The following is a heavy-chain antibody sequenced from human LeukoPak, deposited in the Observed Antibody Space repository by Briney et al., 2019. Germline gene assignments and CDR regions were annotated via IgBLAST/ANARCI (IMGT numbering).Heavy chain of an antibody. D-gene: IGHD1-7*01. CDR2: IHHSGST. CDR3: ARHTWTGTTYFYYYMDV. J-gene: IGHJ6*03. V-gene: IGHV4-34*01. Sequence: GSLRLSCAASGFSFSSYSMNWVRQAPGKGLEWIGEIHHSGSTDYNPSLKSRVTISLDTSKNQVSLRLSSMTAADTAVYYCARHTWTGTTYFYYYMDVWSKGTAVSVSS. CDR1: GFSFSSYS.